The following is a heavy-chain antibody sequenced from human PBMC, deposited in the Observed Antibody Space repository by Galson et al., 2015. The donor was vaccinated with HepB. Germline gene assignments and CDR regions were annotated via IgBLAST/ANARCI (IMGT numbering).Heavy chain of an antibody. D-gene: IGHD2-2*01. CDR3: ARDDLTCSSTSCWRDDAFDI. Sequence: SLRLSCAASGFTFSSYWMSWVRQAPGKGLEWVANIKQDGSEKYYVDSVKGRFTISRDNAKNSLYLQMNSLRAEDTAVYYCARDDLTCSSTSCWRDDAFDIWGQGTMITVSS. J-gene: IGHJ3*02. V-gene: IGHV3-7*01. CDR1: GFTFSSYW. CDR2: IKQDGSEK.